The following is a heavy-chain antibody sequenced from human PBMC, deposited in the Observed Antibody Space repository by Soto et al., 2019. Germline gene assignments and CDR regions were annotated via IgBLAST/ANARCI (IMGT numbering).Heavy chain of an antibody. CDR3: ASHYGDYNGGY. V-gene: IGHV1-69*02. CDR1: GGTFSSYT. J-gene: IGHJ4*02. Sequence: QVQLVQSGAEVKKPGSSVKVSCKASGGTFSSYTISWVRQAPGQGLEWMGRIIPILGIANYTQKFQGRVTITADKSTSTAYMELSSLRSEDTAVYYCASHYGDYNGGYWGQGTLVTVSS. D-gene: IGHD4-17*01. CDR2: IIPILGIA.